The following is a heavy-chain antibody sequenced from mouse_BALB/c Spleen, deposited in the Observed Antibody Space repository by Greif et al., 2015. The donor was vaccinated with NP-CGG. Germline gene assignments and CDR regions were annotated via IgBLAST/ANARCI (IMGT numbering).Heavy chain of an antibody. CDR1: GFTFSSYT. Sequence: EVKVEESGGGLVQPGGSLKLSCAASGFTFSSYTMSWVRQTPEKRLEWVAYISNGGGSTYYPDTVKGRFTISRDNAKNTLYLQMSSLKSEDTAMYYCARWGYDYDGFAYWGQGTLVTVSA. J-gene: IGHJ3*01. V-gene: IGHV5-12-2*01. D-gene: IGHD2-4*01. CDR2: ISNGGGST. CDR3: ARWGYDYDGFAY.